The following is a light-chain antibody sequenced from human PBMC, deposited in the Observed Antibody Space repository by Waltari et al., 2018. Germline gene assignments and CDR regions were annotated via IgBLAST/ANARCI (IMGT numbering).Light chain of an antibody. CDR3: QRNDRLPVT. CDR2: GAS. Sequence: EIVLTQSPGTLSLSPGERATLSCRASQSIGRALSWYQQKPGHAPRLLIYGASTRATGIPDRFSGSGSGTDFSLTISRLEPEDFAVYYCQRNDRLPVTFGQGTKVEIK. V-gene: IGKV3-20*01. CDR1: QSIGRA. J-gene: IGKJ1*01.